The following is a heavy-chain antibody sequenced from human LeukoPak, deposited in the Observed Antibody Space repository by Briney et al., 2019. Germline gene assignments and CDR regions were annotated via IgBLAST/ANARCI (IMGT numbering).Heavy chain of an antibody. CDR2: IIPIFGTA. J-gene: IGHJ4*02. CDR3: AGSRDGYNFDY. CDR1: GGTFSSYA. D-gene: IGHD5-24*01. Sequence: SVKVSCKASGGTFSSYAISWVRQAPGQGREWMGGIIPIFGTADYAQKFQGRVTITTDESTSTAYMELSSLRSEDTAVYYCAGSRDGYNFDYWGQGTLVTVSS. V-gene: IGHV1-69*05.